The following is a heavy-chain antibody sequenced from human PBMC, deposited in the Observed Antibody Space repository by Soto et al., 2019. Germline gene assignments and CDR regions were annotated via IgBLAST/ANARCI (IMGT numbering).Heavy chain of an antibody. V-gene: IGHV3-33*01. CDR1: RFNFSSYG. D-gene: IGHD3-10*01. CDR3: ASDSPSDYGIHGPFDY. Sequence: QVHLVESGGGVVQPGRSLRISCAASRFNFSSYGMHWVRQAPGKGLEWVAVIWYDGSNKYYADSVKGRFTISRDNSKKTLYLQMNSLRAEDTAVYYCASDSPSDYGIHGPFDYWGQGTLVTVSS. CDR2: IWYDGSNK. J-gene: IGHJ4*02.